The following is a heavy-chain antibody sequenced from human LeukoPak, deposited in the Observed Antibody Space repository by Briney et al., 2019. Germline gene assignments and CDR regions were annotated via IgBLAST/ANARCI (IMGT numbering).Heavy chain of an antibody. CDR1: GFTFSSYA. CDR3: AKDRPPRERYYYNMDV. Sequence: GGSLRLSCAASGFTFSSYAMSWVRQAPGKGLEWVSAISGSGGSTYYADSVKGRFTISRDNSKNTLYLQMNSLRAEDTAVYYCAKDRPPRERYYYNMDVWAKGPTVTVPS. J-gene: IGHJ6*03. V-gene: IGHV3-23*01. D-gene: IGHD1-26*01. CDR2: ISGSGGST.